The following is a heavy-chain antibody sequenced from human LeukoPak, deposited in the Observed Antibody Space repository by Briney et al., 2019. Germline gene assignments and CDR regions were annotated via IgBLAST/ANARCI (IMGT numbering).Heavy chain of an antibody. Sequence: PSETLSLTCAVYGGSFSGYYWSWIRQPAGKGLEWIGRIYTSGSTNYNPSLKSRVTMSVDTSKNQFSLKLSSVTAADTAVYYCARGYRWLVDYWGQGTLVTVSS. J-gene: IGHJ4*02. CDR2: IYTSGST. D-gene: IGHD6-19*01. CDR1: GGSFSGYY. V-gene: IGHV4-59*10. CDR3: ARGYRWLVDY.